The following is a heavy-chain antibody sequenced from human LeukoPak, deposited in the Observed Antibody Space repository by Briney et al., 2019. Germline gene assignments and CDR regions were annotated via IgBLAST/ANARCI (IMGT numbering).Heavy chain of an antibody. Sequence: GRSLRLSCAASGLTFSSYAMAWVRQAPGKGLEWISSMSSGGSYIYYADSVRGRFTISRDNAKDSLFLLMNSLRGEDTAVYYCARGRPTGSSRRFVVQWGQGTLVTVSS. CDR2: MSSGGSYI. CDR3: ARGRPTGSSRRFVVQ. J-gene: IGHJ4*02. CDR1: GLTFSSYA. V-gene: IGHV3-21*06. D-gene: IGHD2-15*01.